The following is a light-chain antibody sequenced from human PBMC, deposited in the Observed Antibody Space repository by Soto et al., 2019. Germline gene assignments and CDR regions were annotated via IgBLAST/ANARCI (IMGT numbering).Light chain of an antibody. CDR3: SSHTTSNTRV. CDR2: EVS. V-gene: IGLV2-14*01. CDR1: SSDIGTFNY. Sequence: QSVLTQPASVSGSPGQSIAISCTGTSSDIGTFNYVSWYQQHPGKAPKLMIHEVSNRPSGVSDRFSGSKSGNTASLTISGLQADDEADYYCSSHTTSNTRVFGTGTKVTVL. J-gene: IGLJ1*01.